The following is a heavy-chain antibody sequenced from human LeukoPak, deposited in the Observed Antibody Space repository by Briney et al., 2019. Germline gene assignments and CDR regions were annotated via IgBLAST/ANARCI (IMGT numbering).Heavy chain of an antibody. CDR2: ISSSSTYI. Sequence: GGSLRLSCAASGFTFSSYSMNWVRQAPGKGLEWVSSISSSSTYIYYADSVKGRFTISRDNAKNSLYLQMNSLRDEDTAVYYCARDPYSGSYGDYYYYYMDVWGKGTTVTISS. D-gene: IGHD1-26*01. V-gene: IGHV3-21*01. CDR3: ARDPYSGSYGDYYYYYMDV. J-gene: IGHJ6*03. CDR1: GFTFSSYS.